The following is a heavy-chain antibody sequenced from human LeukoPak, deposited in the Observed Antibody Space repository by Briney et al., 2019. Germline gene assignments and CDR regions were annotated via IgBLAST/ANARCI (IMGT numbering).Heavy chain of an antibody. CDR1: GGSISSYY. Sequence: PSETLSLTCTVSGGSISSYYWSWIRQPPGKGLEWIGHIYYSGSTNYNPSLKSRVTISVDTSKNQFSLKLSSVTAADTAVYYCAIQGYNSYFDYWGQGTQVTVSS. J-gene: IGHJ4*02. D-gene: IGHD5-24*01. CDR2: IYYSGST. CDR3: AIQGYNSYFDY. V-gene: IGHV4-59*01.